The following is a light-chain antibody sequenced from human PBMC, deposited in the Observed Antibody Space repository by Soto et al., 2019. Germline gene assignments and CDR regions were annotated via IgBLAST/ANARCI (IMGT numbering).Light chain of an antibody. CDR3: QQYGSSPIYA. V-gene: IGKV3-20*01. Sequence: EIVLTQSPGILSLSPGERATLSCRASQSVISSYLSSYRQKPGQAPKLLIYGASTRAAGTPDRFSGSGSGTDFTLTISRLEPEDFAVYYCQQYGSSPIYAFGQGTKLEIK. J-gene: IGKJ2*01. CDR2: GAS. CDR1: QSVISSY.